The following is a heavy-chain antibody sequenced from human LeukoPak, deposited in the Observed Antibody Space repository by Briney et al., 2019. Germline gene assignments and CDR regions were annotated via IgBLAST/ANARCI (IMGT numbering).Heavy chain of an antibody. Sequence: GGSLRLSCTASGFSFNNYAMTWVRQAPGKGLEWVSTISGSGGSTYYADSEKGRFTISRDNSKNTLYLQMNTLRAEDTAVYYCAKAALMTSSMANDWGQGTLVTVSS. CDR1: GFSFNNYA. CDR2: ISGSGGST. J-gene: IGHJ4*02. V-gene: IGHV3-23*01. D-gene: IGHD3-16*01. CDR3: AKAALMTSSMAND.